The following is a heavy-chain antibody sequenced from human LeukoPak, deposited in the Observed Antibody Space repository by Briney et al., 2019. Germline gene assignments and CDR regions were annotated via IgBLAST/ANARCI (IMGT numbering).Heavy chain of an antibody. CDR3: ASPLVRSPHAFDI. Sequence: GGSLRLSCVASGFTFKTYRMNWVRQAPGKGLEWVSFINSDSDTIYYADSVKGRFTISRDDAKNSLYLQMSSLRSEDTAVYYCASPLVRSPHAFDIWGQGTMVTVSS. CDR1: GFTFKTYR. J-gene: IGHJ3*02. CDR2: INSDSDTI. V-gene: IGHV3-48*01. D-gene: IGHD3-10*01.